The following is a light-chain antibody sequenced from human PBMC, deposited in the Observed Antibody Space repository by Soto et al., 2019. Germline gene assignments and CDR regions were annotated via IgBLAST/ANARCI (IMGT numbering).Light chain of an antibody. CDR2: GAS. Sequence: EIVLTQSPGTLSLSPGERATLSCRASQSVSSSYLAWYQRNPGQAPRLLIYGASSRATGIPDRFSGGGSGTDFTLTISSLQSEDFAVYYCQQYNNWPPITFGQGTRLEIK. V-gene: IGKV3-20*01. CDR1: QSVSSSY. J-gene: IGKJ5*01. CDR3: QQYNNWPPIT.